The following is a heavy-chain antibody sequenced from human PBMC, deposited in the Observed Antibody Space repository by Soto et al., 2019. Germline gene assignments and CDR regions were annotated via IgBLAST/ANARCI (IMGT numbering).Heavy chain of an antibody. Sequence: GGSLRLSCAASGLTFRSYWMHWVRQAPGKGLVWVSRVNTDGSVAMYVDSVKGRFTISRDNAKNTLFLQMNSLRAEDTAVYYCARDYYRFNIGYGFSRDVWGQGTTVTVSS. CDR1: GLTFRSYW. V-gene: IGHV3-74*03. D-gene: IGHD5-12*01. CDR3: ARDYYRFNIGYGFSRDV. J-gene: IGHJ6*02. CDR2: VNTDGSVA.